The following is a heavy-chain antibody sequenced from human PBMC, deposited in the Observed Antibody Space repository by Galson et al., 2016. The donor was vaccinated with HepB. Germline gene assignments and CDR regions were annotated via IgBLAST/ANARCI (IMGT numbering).Heavy chain of an antibody. CDR1: GFTFTGYG. V-gene: IGHV1-18*01. J-gene: IGHJ4*02. D-gene: IGHD6-13*01. Sequence: SVKVSCKASGFTFTGYGISWVRQAPGQGLEWLGWIIVYDGNTNCAQNFQGRLTMTTDTSTSTAYLELRRLRYDDTAIYYRARDYGGTWYDYWGQGTQVTVSS. CDR2: IIVYDGNT. CDR3: ARDYGGTWYDY.